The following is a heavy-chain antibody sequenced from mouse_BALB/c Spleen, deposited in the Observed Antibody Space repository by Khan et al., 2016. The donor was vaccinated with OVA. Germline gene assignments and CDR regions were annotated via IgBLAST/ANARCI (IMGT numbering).Heavy chain of an antibody. CDR2: INTLTGEP. J-gene: IGHJ2*01. D-gene: IGHD6-1*01. V-gene: IGHV9-1*02. Sequence: QIQLVQSGPELRKPGETVKISCQTSGYTFTNFRVNWVKQTPGMGLKWMGCINTLTGEPTYADDFKGRFAFSLETSASTAYLQINNLKNEDMAAYFCSRHGQCESFYFDFWGQGTTLTVSS. CDR3: SRHGQCESFYFDF. CDR1: GYTFTNFR.